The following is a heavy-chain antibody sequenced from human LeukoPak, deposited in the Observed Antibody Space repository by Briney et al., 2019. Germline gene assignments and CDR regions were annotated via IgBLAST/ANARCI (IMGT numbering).Heavy chain of an antibody. D-gene: IGHD5-12*01. Sequence: PSETLSLTCTVSGDSISSGGYCWNWFRQHPGKGLEWIGYIYSSGGTFYNPSLKSRVTISVDTSKNQFSLKLGSVTAADTALYYCASSEASITPPPYGMGVWGQGTKVTVSS. V-gene: IGHV4-31*03. CDR3: ASSEASITPPPYGMGV. CDR1: GDSISSGGYC. J-gene: IGHJ6*02. CDR2: IYSSGGT.